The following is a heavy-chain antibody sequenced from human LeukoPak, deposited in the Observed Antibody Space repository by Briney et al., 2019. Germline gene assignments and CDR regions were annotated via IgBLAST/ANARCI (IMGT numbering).Heavy chain of an antibody. V-gene: IGHV3-11*04. D-gene: IGHD5-24*01. J-gene: IGHJ4*02. CDR2: ISTSGTTM. CDR3: AKLHGYNFDY. CDR1: GFTFSDYY. Sequence: SGGSLRLSXAASGFTFSDYYMSWIRQAPGKGLEWVSCISTSGTTMYYADSVKGRFTISRDNAKNSLYLQINSLRAEDTAVYYCAKLHGYNFDYCGQETLVTVSS.